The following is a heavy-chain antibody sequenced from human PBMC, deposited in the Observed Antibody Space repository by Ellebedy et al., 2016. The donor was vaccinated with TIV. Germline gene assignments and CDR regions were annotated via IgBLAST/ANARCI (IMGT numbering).Heavy chain of an antibody. V-gene: IGHV4-59*01. J-gene: IGHJ4*02. CDR3: ARAATPSTPVDY. CDR1: GGSISSYY. D-gene: IGHD2-15*01. CDR2: IYYSGST. Sequence: SETLSLTXTASGGSISSYYWSWIRHPPGKGLEWIGYIYYSGSTNYNPSLKSRVTISVDTSKNQFSLKLSSVTAADTAVYYCARAATPSTPVDYWGQGTLVTVSS.